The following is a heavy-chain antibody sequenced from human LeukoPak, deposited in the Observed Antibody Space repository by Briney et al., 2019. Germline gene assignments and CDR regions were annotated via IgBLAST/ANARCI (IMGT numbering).Heavy chain of an antibody. CDR1: GFTFSSYN. V-gene: IGHV3-21*01. Sequence: GGSLRLSCAASGFTFSSYNMNWVRQAPGKGLEWVSSISSSSYIYYADSVKGRFTISRDNAKNSLYLQMNSLRAEDTAVYYCARAEAAASSLDYWGQGTLVTVSS. D-gene: IGHD6-13*01. J-gene: IGHJ4*02. CDR3: ARAEAAASSLDY. CDR2: ISSSSYI.